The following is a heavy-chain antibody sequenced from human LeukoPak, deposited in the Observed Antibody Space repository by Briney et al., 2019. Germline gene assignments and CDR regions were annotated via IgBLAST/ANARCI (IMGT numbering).Heavy chain of an antibody. CDR1: GFTFSDQY. Sequence: GGSLRLSCAASGFTFSDQYMDWVRQAPGKGLEWLGRPRKDRNSYITDYAASVKGRFTISGDDSKNSLYLQMNSLKTEDTAIYYCRVTIPMTEEVDYWGQGILVTVSS. J-gene: IGHJ4*02. V-gene: IGHV3-72*01. D-gene: IGHD3-22*01. CDR3: RVTIPMTEEVDY. CDR2: PRKDRNSYIT.